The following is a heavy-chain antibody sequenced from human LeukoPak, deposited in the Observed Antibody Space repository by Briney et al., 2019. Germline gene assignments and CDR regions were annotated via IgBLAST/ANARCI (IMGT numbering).Heavy chain of an antibody. CDR2: INPNSGGT. J-gene: IGHJ4*02. CDR1: GYTFTGYY. V-gene: IGHV1-2*02. D-gene: IGHD2-15*01. CDR3: ARGGSCSGGSCYSAY. Sequence: ASVKVSCKASGYTFTGYYMHWVRQAPGQGLEWMGWINPNSGGTNYAQKFQGRVTMTRDTSISTAYMEVRSLRSDDTAVYYCARGGSCSGGSCYSAYWGQGTLVTVSS.